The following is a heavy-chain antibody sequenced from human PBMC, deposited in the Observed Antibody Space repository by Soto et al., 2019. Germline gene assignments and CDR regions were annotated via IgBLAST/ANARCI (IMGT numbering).Heavy chain of an antibody. V-gene: IGHV3-30-3*01. J-gene: IGHJ4*02. CDR3: ARGRNYYDSSGYYFDY. Sequence: GGSLRLSCAASGFTFSMYAMHWVRQAPGKGLEWVAVISYDGSDKYYADSVKGRFTVSRDNSKNTQYLRMNSLRAEDTAVYYCARGRNYYDSSGYYFDYWGQGALVTVS. CDR2: ISYDGSDK. CDR1: GFTFSMYA. D-gene: IGHD3-22*01.